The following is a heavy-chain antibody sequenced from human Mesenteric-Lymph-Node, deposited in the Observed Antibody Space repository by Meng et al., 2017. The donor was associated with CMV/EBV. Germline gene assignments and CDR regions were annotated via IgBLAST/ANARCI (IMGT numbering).Heavy chain of an antibody. CDR2: MSFDGNSK. CDR3: ARGAHGSYSCFDY. J-gene: IGHJ4*02. Sequence: GGSLRLSCVASGFTFSTSSMHWVRQAPGKGLEWVASMSFDGNSKYYADSVKGRFTISRDNPKNTLYLQMNSLRAEDTTVYYCARGAHGSYSCFDYWGQGTLVTVSS. D-gene: IGHD1-26*01. V-gene: IGHV3-30*04. CDR1: GFTFSTSS.